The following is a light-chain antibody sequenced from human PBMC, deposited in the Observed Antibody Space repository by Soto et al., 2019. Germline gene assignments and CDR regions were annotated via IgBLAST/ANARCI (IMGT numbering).Light chain of an antibody. CDR1: QSVSSN. Sequence: EIVLTHSPATLSLSPCERATLSFSASQSVSSNLAWYQQKQGQAPRLLIDDASNRATGITARVSGSGSGTDFTITIRRLEPEDFAVYYCQQSSTLTFGGGTKVDNK. J-gene: IGKJ4*01. CDR2: DAS. V-gene: IGKV3-11*01. CDR3: QQSSTLT.